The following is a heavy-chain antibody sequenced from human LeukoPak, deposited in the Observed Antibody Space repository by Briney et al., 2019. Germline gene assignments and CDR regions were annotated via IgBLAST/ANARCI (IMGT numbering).Heavy chain of an antibody. CDR3: TTESRFRLILDY. D-gene: IGHD2-21*01. J-gene: IGHJ4*02. Sequence: GGSLRLSCAASGFIFTNAWMTWVRQAPGKGLEWVGRIKTKSDGGTADYAAPVKGRFTISRDDSKKMIYLHMNSLKTGDTAVYFCTTESRFRLILDYWGLGTLVTVSS. CDR1: GFIFTNAW. V-gene: IGHV3-15*01. CDR2: IKTKSDGGTA.